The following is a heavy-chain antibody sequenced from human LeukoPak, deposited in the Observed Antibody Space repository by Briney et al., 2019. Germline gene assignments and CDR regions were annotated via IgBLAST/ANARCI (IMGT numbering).Heavy chain of an antibody. CDR3: ARSPRITGTTDY. Sequence: SETLSPTCAVSGGSISSGGYSWSWIRQPPGKGLEWIGYIYHSGSTYYNPSLKSRVTISVDRSKNQFSLKLSSVTAADTAVYYCARSPRITGTTDYWGQGTLVTVSS. V-gene: IGHV4-30-2*01. D-gene: IGHD1/OR15-1a*01. J-gene: IGHJ4*02. CDR1: GGSISSGGYS. CDR2: IYHSGST.